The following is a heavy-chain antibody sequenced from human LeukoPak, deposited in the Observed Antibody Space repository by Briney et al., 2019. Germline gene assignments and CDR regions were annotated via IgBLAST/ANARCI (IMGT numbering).Heavy chain of an antibody. CDR1: GGSFSSYY. V-gene: IGHV4-34*03. CDR3: TRGWSLPGYFDY. Sequence: PSETLSLTCAVYGGSFSSYYWSWIRQPPGKGLEWIGTIYHSGSTYYNPSLESRVIISVDTSKNQFSLKLSSGTAADTAVYYCTRGWSLPGYFDYWGQGTLVTVS. J-gene: IGHJ4*02. CDR2: IYHSGST. D-gene: IGHD3-3*01.